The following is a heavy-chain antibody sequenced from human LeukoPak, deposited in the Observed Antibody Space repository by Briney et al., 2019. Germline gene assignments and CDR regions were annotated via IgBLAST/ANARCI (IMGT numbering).Heavy chain of an antibody. CDR1: GTSIKNYY. Sequence: SETLSLTCTFSGTSIKNYYWSWIRQPPGKGLEWIGYVYYSGSTNYNPSLKSRVTISVDTSKNQFSLKLSSVTAADTAVYYCARDPRYSSSWADAFDIWGQGTMVTLSS. J-gene: IGHJ3*02. CDR2: VYYSGST. D-gene: IGHD6-13*01. CDR3: ARDPRYSSSWADAFDI. V-gene: IGHV4-59*01.